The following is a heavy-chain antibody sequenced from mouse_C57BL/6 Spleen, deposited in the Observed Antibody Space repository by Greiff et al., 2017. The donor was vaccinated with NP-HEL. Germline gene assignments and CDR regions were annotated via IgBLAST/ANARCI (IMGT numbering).Heavy chain of an antibody. J-gene: IGHJ4*01. D-gene: IGHD2-12*01. CDR2: INYDGSST. CDR1: GFTFSDYY. CDR3: ARDERRGDAMDY. V-gene: IGHV5-16*01. Sequence: EVQVVESEGGLVQPGSSMKLSCTASGFTFSDYYMAWVRQVPEKGLEWVANINYDGSSTYYLDSLKSRFIISRDNAKNIRYLQMSSLKSEDTATYYCARDERRGDAMDYWGQGTSVTVSS.